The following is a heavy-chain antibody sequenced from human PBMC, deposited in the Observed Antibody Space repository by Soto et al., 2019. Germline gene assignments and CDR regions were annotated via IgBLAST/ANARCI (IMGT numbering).Heavy chain of an antibody. J-gene: IGHJ4*02. CDR1: GYTFTSYD. CDR2: MNPNSGNT. CDR3: ARERTGPNYFDY. V-gene: IGHV1-8*01. Sequence: QVQLVQSRAEVKKPGASVKVSCKASGYTFTSYDINWVRQATGQGLEWMGWMNPNSGNTAYAQKFQGRVTMTRNTSISTSYMELSSLRSEDTAVYYCARERTGPNYFDYWGQGTLVTVSS. D-gene: IGHD1-7*01.